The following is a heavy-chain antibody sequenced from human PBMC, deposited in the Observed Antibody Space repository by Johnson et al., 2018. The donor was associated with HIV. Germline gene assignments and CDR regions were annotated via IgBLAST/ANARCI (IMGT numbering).Heavy chain of an antibody. CDR1: GFTFSSYA. CDR2: ISYDGSNK. Sequence: QVQLVESGGGLVQPGGSLRLSCAASGFTFSSYAMHWVRQAPGKGLEWVAVISYDGSNKYYADSVKGRFTISRDNSKNMLYLQMNSLRAEDTAVYYCARMGGHHGFDIWGQGTMVTVSS. V-gene: IGHV3-30-3*01. CDR3: ARMGGHHGFDI. D-gene: IGHD3-16*01. J-gene: IGHJ3*02.